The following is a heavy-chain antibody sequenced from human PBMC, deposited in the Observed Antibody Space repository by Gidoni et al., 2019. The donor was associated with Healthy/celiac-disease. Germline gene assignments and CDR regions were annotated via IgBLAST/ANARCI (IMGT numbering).Heavy chain of an antibody. D-gene: IGHD3-16*02. CDR1: GGPFSSYA. V-gene: IGHV1-69*06. CDR2: IIPIFGTA. CDR3: ARAGNDYVWGSYRYSY. Sequence: QVQLVQSGAEVKKPGSSVKVSCKASGGPFSSYAISWVRQAPGQGLEWMGGIIPIFGTANYAQKFQGRVTITADKSTSTAYMELSSLRSEDTAVYYCARAGNDYVWGSYRYSYWGQGTLVTVSS. J-gene: IGHJ4*02.